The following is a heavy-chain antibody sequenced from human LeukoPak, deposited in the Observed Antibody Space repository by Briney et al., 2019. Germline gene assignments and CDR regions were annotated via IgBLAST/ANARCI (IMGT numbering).Heavy chain of an antibody. J-gene: IGHJ5*02. CDR2: ISGSGGTI. CDR3: AKSWGYCSNGVCGPFDP. CDR1: GVTFSSYA. Sequence: GGSLRLSCAASGVTFSSYAMSWVRQAPGKGLEWVSAISGSGGTIYYADSVKGRFTISRDNSKNTLYLQTTSLRAEDTAVYYCAKSWGYCSNGVCGPFDPWGQGTLVTVSS. V-gene: IGHV3-23*01. D-gene: IGHD2-8*01.